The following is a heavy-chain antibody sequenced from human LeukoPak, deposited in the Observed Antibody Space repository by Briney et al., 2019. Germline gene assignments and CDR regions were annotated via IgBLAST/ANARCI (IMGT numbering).Heavy chain of an antibody. J-gene: IGHJ6*03. CDR1: GFTVSSNY. D-gene: IGHD3-16*01. V-gene: IGHV3-66*01. CDR2: IYSGGST. Sequence: GGSLRLSCAASGFTVSSNYMSWVRQAPGKGLEWVSVIYSGGSTYYADSVKGRFTISRDNSKNTLYLQMNSLRAEDTAVYYCARDMGGPQTRLYYYYMGVWGKGTTVTVSS. CDR3: ARDMGGPQTRLYYYYMGV.